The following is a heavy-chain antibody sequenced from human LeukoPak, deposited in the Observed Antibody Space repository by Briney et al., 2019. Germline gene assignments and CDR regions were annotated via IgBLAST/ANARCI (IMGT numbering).Heavy chain of an antibody. Sequence: PGGSLRLSRAASGSTFSDYYMSWIRQAPGKGLEWVSYISSSSSYTNYADSVKGRFTISRDNAKNSLYLQMNSLRAEDTAVYYCARVPLLLWFGELLYWGQGTLVTVSS. D-gene: IGHD3-10*01. CDR2: ISSSSSYT. V-gene: IGHV3-11*06. J-gene: IGHJ4*02. CDR3: ARVPLLLWFGELLY. CDR1: GSTFSDYY.